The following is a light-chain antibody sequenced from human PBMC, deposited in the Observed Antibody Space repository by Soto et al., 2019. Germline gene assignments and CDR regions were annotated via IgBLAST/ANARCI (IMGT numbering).Light chain of an antibody. CDR2: DAS. CDR1: QDISNY. V-gene: IGKV1-33*01. J-gene: IGKJ2*01. CDR3: QQYDNLPYT. Sequence: DLQMTQSPSSLSASVGDRVTITCQARQDISNYLNWYQQKPGKAPKLLIYDASNLETGVPSRFSGSGSGKYFTVTISSLQPEDIATYYCQQYDNLPYTFGQGTKLEIK.